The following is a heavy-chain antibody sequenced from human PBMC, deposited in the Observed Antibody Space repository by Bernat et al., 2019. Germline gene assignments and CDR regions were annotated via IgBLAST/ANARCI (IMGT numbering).Heavy chain of an antibody. Sequence: EVQLVESGGGLVKPGRSLRLSCTASGFPFGDYAMSWFRQAPGKGLEWVGFIRSKAYGGTTEYAASVKGRFTISRDDSKSIAYLQMNSLKTEDTAMYYCTRDQGQWLVHDYWGQGTLVTVSS. CDR1: GFPFGDYA. J-gene: IGHJ4*02. CDR3: TRDQGQWLVHDY. V-gene: IGHV3-49*05. D-gene: IGHD6-19*01. CDR2: IRSKAYGGTT.